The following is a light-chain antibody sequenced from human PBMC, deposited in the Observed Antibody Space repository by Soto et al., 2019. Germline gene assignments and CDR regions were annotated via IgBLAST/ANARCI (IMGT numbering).Light chain of an antibody. Sequence: QSALTQPASVSGSPGQSITISCTGTSSDVGSYNLVSWYQQHPSKAPKLIIYEGTKRPSGVSNRFSGSKSGNTASLTISGLQAEGEADYYCCAYADTYTYVFGSGTKLTVL. CDR1: SSDVGSYNL. CDR2: EGT. V-gene: IGLV2-23*01. J-gene: IGLJ1*01. CDR3: CAYADTYTYV.